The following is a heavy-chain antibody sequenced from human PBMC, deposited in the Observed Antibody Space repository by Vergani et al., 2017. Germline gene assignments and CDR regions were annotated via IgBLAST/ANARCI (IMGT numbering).Heavy chain of an antibody. CDR3: AGENVVIARIFDF. D-gene: IGHD2-21*01. CDR2: IFRSGTT. J-gene: IGHJ4*02. Sequence: QVQLQESGPGLVKPSQTLSLTCTVSGDSLSSSDHYWSWIRQRSDKGLEWVGHIFRSGTTYYNPSLKSRLIMSVDTSKNQFSLKLTSVTAADTAMYYCAGENVVIARIFDFWRQGTLVTVSS. CDR1: GDSLSSSDHY. V-gene: IGHV4-31*03.